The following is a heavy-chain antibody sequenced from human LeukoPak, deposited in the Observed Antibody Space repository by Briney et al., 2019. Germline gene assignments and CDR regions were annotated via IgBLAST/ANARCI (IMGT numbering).Heavy chain of an antibody. CDR1: GFTFSNYE. CDR3: AELGITMIGGV. Sequence: PGGSLRLSCAAPGFTFSNYEMNWVRQAPGKGLEWVSYISSSDSTIYYADSVKGRFTISRDNAKNSLYLQMSSLRAEDTAVYYCAELGITMIGGVWGKGTTVTISS. V-gene: IGHV3-48*03. D-gene: IGHD3-10*02. CDR2: ISSSDSTI. J-gene: IGHJ6*04.